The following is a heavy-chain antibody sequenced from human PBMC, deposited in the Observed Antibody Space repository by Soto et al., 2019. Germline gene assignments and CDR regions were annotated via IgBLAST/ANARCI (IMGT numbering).Heavy chain of an antibody. CDR3: ARVNCSSTSCYYDY. CDR1: AFSFSTSW. D-gene: IGHD2-2*01. V-gene: IGHV3-74*01. Sequence: GGSLRLSCAASAFSFSTSWMHWVRQAPGEGLVWVSRINPDGRTINYADSVKGRFTISRDNAKNTLYLQMNILRVEDTAVYFCARVNCSSTSCYYDYWGQGTLVTVSS. CDR2: INPDGRTI. J-gene: IGHJ4*02.